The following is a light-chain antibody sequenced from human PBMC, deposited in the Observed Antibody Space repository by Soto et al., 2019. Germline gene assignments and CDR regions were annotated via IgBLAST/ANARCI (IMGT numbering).Light chain of an antibody. Sequence: QSALTQPPSVSGAPGQRVTISCTGSRSNIGAGNDVHWYQHLPGTAPKLLIYGNNNRPSGVPDRFSGSKSGTSASLAITGLQAEDEADYYCQSYDSSLSGSVFGGGTKVTVL. CDR1: RSNIGAGND. CDR2: GNN. J-gene: IGLJ2*01. V-gene: IGLV1-40*01. CDR3: QSYDSSLSGSV.